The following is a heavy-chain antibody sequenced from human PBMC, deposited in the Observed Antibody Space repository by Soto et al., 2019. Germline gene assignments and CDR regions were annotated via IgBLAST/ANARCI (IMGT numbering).Heavy chain of an antibody. Sequence: SETLSLTCTVSGGSISSYYWSWIRQPPGKGLEWIGYIYYSGSTNYNPSLKSRVTISVDTSKNQFSLKLSSVTAADTAVYYCARATRTPRNYYGSGSYGMDVWGQGTTITVSS. D-gene: IGHD3-10*01. CDR3: ARATRTPRNYYGSGSYGMDV. J-gene: IGHJ6*02. CDR2: IYYSGST. CDR1: GGSISSYY. V-gene: IGHV4-59*01.